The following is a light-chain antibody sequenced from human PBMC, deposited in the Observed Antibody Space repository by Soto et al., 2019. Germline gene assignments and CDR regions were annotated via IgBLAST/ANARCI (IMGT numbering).Light chain of an antibody. V-gene: IGLV1-40*01. CDR3: QSYDGSPYVV. Sequence: QSVLTQPPSVCGAPGQRVTISCTGSSSNIGAGYDVHWYQQLPGTAPKLLIYGISNRPSGVPDRFSGSKYGTSASLAITGLQAEDEADYYCQSYDGSPYVVLGGGTKLTVL. J-gene: IGLJ2*01. CDR2: GIS. CDR1: SSNIGAGYD.